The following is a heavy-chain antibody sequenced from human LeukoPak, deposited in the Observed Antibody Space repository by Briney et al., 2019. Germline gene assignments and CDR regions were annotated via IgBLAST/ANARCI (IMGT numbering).Heavy chain of an antibody. CDR3: ARGAIFGVTPRGYGMDV. CDR1: GYTFTIYD. D-gene: IGHD3-3*01. V-gene: IGHV1-8*01. J-gene: IGHJ6*02. Sequence: ASVKVSCKASGYTFTIYDINWVRQAPGQGLEWVGWMNPNSGGTVYAQKFQGRVSMTRDTSIGTLYVELNSLRSEDTAVYYCARGAIFGVTPRGYGMDVWGQGTTVTVSS. CDR2: MNPNSGGT.